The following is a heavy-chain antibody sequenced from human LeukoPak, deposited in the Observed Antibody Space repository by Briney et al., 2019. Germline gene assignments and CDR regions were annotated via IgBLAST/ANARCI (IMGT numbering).Heavy chain of an antibody. CDR2: IKSKADGETT. Sequence: PGGSLRLSCVDSGFTFTNAWMSWVRQAPGKGLEWIGRIKSKADGETTNYAEPVRGRFTISRDDSKSAVYLQMNSLKIEDTAVYYCTTDLGTYYHGSQRLIPIDYWGQGTLVTVSS. CDR1: GFTFTNAW. V-gene: IGHV3-15*01. D-gene: IGHD3-10*01. J-gene: IGHJ4*02. CDR3: TTDLGTYYHGSQRLIPIDY.